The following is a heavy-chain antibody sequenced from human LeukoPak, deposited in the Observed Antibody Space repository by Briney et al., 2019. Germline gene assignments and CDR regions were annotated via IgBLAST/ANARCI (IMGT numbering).Heavy chain of an antibody. Sequence: PSETLSLTCTVSGGSISSYYWSWIRQPPGKGLEWIGEINHSGGTNYNPSLKSRVTISVDTSKNQFSLNLSSVTAADTAVYYCARRGCSSTSCYKVFDPWGQGTLVTVSS. CDR1: GGSISSYY. CDR3: ARRGCSSTSCYKVFDP. V-gene: IGHV4-34*01. CDR2: INHSGGT. D-gene: IGHD2-2*02. J-gene: IGHJ5*02.